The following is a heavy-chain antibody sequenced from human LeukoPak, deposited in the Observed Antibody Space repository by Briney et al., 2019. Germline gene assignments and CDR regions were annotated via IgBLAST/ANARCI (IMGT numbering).Heavy chain of an antibody. J-gene: IGHJ4*02. CDR3: ARGLGYYDSSVGY. V-gene: IGHV4-59*01. Sequence: SETLSLTCTVSGGSISTYYWSWIRQPPGKGLEWIGYIFYSGITNYNPSLKSRVTISVDTSKNQFSLKLNSVTAADTAVYHCARGLGYYDSSVGYWGQGTLVTVSS. CDR2: IFYSGIT. D-gene: IGHD3-22*01. CDR1: GGSISTYY.